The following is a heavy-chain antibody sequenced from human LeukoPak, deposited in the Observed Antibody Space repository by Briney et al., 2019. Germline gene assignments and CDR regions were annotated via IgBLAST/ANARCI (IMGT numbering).Heavy chain of an antibody. V-gene: IGHV1-2*02. CDR2: INPNSGGT. CDR3: ARNRKTYCSGGSCYSRFDY. J-gene: IGHJ4*02. Sequence: ASVKVSCKASGYTFTGYYMHWVRQAPGQGLEWMGWINPNSGGTNYAQKFQGRVTMTRDTSISTAYMELSRLRSEDTAVYYCARNRKTYCSGGSCYSRFDYWGQGTLVTVSS. D-gene: IGHD2-15*01. CDR1: GYTFTGYY.